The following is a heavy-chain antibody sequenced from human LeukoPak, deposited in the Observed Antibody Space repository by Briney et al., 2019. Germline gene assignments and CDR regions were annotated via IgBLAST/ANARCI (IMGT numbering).Heavy chain of an antibody. V-gene: IGHV1-2*04. J-gene: IGHJ4*02. Sequence: GASVKVSCKASGYTFTGYYMHWVRQAPGQGLEWMGWINPNSGGTNYAQKFQGWVTMTRDTSISTAYMELSRLRSDDTAVYYCARGGKTVTTGCDYWGQGTLVTVSS. CDR1: GYTFTGYY. CDR3: ARGGKTVTTGCDY. CDR2: INPNSGGT. D-gene: IGHD4-17*01.